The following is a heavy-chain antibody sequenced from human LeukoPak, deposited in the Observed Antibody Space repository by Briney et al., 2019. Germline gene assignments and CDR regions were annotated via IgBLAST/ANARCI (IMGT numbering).Heavy chain of an antibody. CDR2: IYYSGST. CDR1: GGSISSSSYY. Sequence: QTSETLSLTCTVSGGSISSSSYYWGWIRQPPGKGLEWIGTIYYSGSTYYNPSLKSRVTISVDTSKNQFSLKLSSVTAADTAEYYCAGRFLEWLLDYWDQGTLVTVSS. V-gene: IGHV4-39*01. D-gene: IGHD3-3*01. J-gene: IGHJ4*02. CDR3: AGRFLEWLLDY.